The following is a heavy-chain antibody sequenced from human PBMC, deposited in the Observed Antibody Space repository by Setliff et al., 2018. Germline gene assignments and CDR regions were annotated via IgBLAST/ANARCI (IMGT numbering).Heavy chain of an antibody. J-gene: IGHJ6*03. Sequence: LSLTCTVSSASRSINTYYWSWIRQPPGKGLDWVGNIYYSGTNYNPSLKSRVTISVDTSKHQISLKLNSVTAADTAVYYCAGGTIVAPGGYFYYMDVWGKGATVTVS. D-gene: IGHD6-6*01. CDR3: AGGTIVAPGGYFYYMDV. V-gene: IGHV4-59*01. CDR2: IYYSGT. CDR1: SASRSINTYY.